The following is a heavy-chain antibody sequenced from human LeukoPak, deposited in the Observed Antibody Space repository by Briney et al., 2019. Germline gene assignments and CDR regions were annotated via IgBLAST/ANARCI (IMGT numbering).Heavy chain of an antibody. CDR1: GFTFSSYA. CDR2: ISYGGSNK. D-gene: IGHD3-10*01. Sequence: GGSLRLSCAASGFTFSSYAMRWVRQAPGKGLEWVAVISYGGSNKYYADSVKGRFTISRDNSKNTLYLQMNSLRAEDTAVCYCARDAAYYMKLDRAEYFQHWGQGTLVTVSS. CDR3: ARDAAYYMKLDRAEYFQH. V-gene: IGHV3-30*04. J-gene: IGHJ1*01.